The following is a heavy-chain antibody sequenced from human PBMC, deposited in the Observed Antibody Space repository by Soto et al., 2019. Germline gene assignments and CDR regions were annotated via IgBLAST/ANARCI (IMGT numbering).Heavy chain of an antibody. V-gene: IGHV1-69*12. Sequence: QVQLVQSGAEVKKPGSSVKVSCKASGGTFSSYAISWVRQAPGQGLEWMGGIIPIFGTANYAQKFQGRVTITADESTGTAYMELSSLRSEDTAVYYCARAPSRVVVTAPPLNWFDPWGQGTLVTVSS. CDR1: GGTFSSYA. D-gene: IGHD2-21*02. CDR2: IIPIFGTA. J-gene: IGHJ5*02. CDR3: ARAPSRVVVTAPPLNWFDP.